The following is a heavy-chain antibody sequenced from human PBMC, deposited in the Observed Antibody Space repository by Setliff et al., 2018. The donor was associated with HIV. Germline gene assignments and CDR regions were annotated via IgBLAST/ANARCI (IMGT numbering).Heavy chain of an antibody. CDR2: MNPNSGNT. V-gene: IGHV1-8*02. J-gene: IGHJ4*02. D-gene: IGHD2-21*02. CDR1: GGTFSSYA. Sequence: ASVKVSCKVSGGTFSSYAISWVRQATGQGLEWMGWMNPNSGNTGYAQKFQGRVTMTRNTSISTAYMELSSLRSEDTAVYYCARDTYGGNFQFDYWGQGTLVTVSS. CDR3: ARDTYGGNFQFDY.